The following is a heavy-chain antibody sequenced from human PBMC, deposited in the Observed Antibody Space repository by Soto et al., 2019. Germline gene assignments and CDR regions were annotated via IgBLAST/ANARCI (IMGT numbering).Heavy chain of an antibody. Sequence: QVQLVQSGAEVKKPGASVKVSCKASGYTFTSYYMHWVRQAPGQGLEWMGIINPSGGSTSYEQKFQGRVTMTRDTSTSTVYMELSSLRSEDTAVYYCARDEPGSMVYAPVYYYGMDVWGQGTTVTVSS. D-gene: IGHD2-8*01. J-gene: IGHJ6*02. V-gene: IGHV1-46*01. CDR1: GYTFTSYY. CDR3: ARDEPGSMVYAPVYYYGMDV. CDR2: INPSGGST.